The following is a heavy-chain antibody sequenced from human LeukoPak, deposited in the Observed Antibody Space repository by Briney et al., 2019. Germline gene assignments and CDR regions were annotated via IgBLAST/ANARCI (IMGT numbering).Heavy chain of an antibody. CDR3: ARAPYFDFWTGYYFDY. V-gene: IGHV4-59*01. J-gene: IGHJ4*02. Sequence: SETLSLTCTVSGGSISSYYWSWIRQPPGKGLEWIGYIYYSGSTNYNPSLNSRVTIAVDMSKNQFSLKLSSVTAADTAVYYCARAPYFDFWTGYYFDYWGLGTLVTVSS. D-gene: IGHD3-3*01. CDR1: GGSISSYY. CDR2: IYYSGST.